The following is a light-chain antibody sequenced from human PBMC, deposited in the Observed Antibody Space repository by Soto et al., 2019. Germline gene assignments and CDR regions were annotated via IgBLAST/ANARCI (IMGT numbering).Light chain of an antibody. Sequence: DIQMTQSPSSLSASIGDRVTITCRASQDISNYLAWYQQKPGEVPKVLIFAASTLQSGVRSRFSGSGSGTDLAIAIGSLQPEDFATYYCKNYNIAPLTIGGG. J-gene: IGKJ4*01. CDR1: QDISNY. V-gene: IGKV1-27*01. CDR2: AAS. CDR3: KNYNIAPLT.